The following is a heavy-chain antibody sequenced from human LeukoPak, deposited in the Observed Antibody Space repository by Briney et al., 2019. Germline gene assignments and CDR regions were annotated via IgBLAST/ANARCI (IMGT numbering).Heavy chain of an antibody. V-gene: IGHV4-39*01. CDR1: GVSISSSSYY. Sequence: SETLSLTCTVSGVSISSSSYYWGWIRQPPGKGLEWIGSIYYSGSTYYNPSLKSRVTISVDTSKNQFSLKLSSVTAADTAVYYCARTVYYYGMDVWGQGTTVTVSS. CDR3: ARTVYYYGMDV. CDR2: IYYSGST. J-gene: IGHJ6*02. D-gene: IGHD4-17*01.